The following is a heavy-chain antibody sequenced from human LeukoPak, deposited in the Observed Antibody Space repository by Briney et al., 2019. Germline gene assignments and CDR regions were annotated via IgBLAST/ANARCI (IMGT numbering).Heavy chain of an antibody. CDR2: IYTSGST. CDR3: ARVASEYYDSGGYLIDY. Sequence: SETLSLTCTVSGGSISSYYWSWIRQPAGKGLEWIGRIYTSGSTNYNPSLKSRVTMSVDTSKNQFSLKLSSVTAADTAVYYCARVASEYYDSGGYLIDYWGQGTLVTVSS. V-gene: IGHV4-4*07. CDR1: GGSISSYY. J-gene: IGHJ4*02. D-gene: IGHD3-22*01.